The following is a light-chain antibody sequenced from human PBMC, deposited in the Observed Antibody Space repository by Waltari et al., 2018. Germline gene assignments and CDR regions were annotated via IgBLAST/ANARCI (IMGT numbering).Light chain of an antibody. Sequence: EIVLTQSPATLSLSPGERATLSCRASQSVSSYLAWYQPKPGQSPRLLIYDASNRATGIPARFSGRGSGTDFTLTISSLEPEDFAIYYCQQRSNGPPTFGQGTKVEI. CDR3: QQRSNGPPT. CDR1: QSVSSY. J-gene: IGKJ1*01. CDR2: DAS. V-gene: IGKV3-11*01.